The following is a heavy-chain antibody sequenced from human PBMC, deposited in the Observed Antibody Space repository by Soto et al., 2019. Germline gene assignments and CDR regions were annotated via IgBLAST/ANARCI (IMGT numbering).Heavy chain of an antibody. Sequence: PGEPLKISCTGWGYAFTSYWIAWVRQMPGKGLEWMGIIYPGDSDTRYSPSFQGQVTISADKSITTAYLQWSSLKASDTAMYYCARGYCTTSICDPWFDPWGQGTLVTVSS. CDR1: GYAFTSYW. CDR2: IYPGDSDT. CDR3: ARGYCTTSICDPWFDP. J-gene: IGHJ5*02. V-gene: IGHV5-51*01. D-gene: IGHD2-8*01.